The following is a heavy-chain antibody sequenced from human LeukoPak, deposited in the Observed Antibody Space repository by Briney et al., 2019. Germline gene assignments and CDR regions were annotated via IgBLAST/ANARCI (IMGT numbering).Heavy chain of an antibody. CDR2: ISYDGSSK. J-gene: IGHJ4*02. Sequence: GGSLRLSCAASGFTFSSDGMHWVRQAPGKGLEWVAVISYDGSSKYYADSVRGRFTISRDNSKNTLYLQMNSLRGEGTAVYYCAKDRSSTWSLDFWGQGTLVTVSS. V-gene: IGHV3-30*18. CDR3: AKDRSSTWSLDF. CDR1: GFTFSSDG. D-gene: IGHD6-13*01.